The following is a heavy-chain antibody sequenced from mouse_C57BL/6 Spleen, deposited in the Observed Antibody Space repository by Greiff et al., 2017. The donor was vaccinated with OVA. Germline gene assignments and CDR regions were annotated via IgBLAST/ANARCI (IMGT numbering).Heavy chain of an antibody. D-gene: IGHD2-1*01. J-gene: IGHJ1*03. Sequence: EVKLMESGGGLVKPGGSLKLSCAASGFTFSDYGMHWVRQAPGKGLEWVAYISSGSSTIYYADTVKGRFTISRDNAKNTLFLQMTSLRSEDTAMYYCARRSGNYKYFDVWGTGTTVTVSS. CDR3: ARRSGNYKYFDV. CDR1: GFTFSDYG. CDR2: ISSGSSTI. V-gene: IGHV5-17*01.